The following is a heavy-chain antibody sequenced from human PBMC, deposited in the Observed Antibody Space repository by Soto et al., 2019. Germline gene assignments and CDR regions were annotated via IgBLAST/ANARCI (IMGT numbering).Heavy chain of an antibody. J-gene: IGHJ5*02. Sequence: GASVKVSCKASGYTFTSYGISCVRQAPGQGLEWMGWISAYNGNTNYAQKLQGRVTMTTDTSTSTAYMELRSLRSDDTAVYYCARVGGYSGYDSEMICWFDPWGQGTLVTVSS. CDR2: ISAYNGNT. V-gene: IGHV1-18*01. CDR3: ARVGGYSGYDSEMICWFDP. CDR1: GYTFTSYG. D-gene: IGHD5-12*01.